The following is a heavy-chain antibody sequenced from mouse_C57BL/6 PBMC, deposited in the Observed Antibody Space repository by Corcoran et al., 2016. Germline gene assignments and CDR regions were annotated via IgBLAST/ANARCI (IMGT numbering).Heavy chain of an antibody. CDR1: GYTFTDYN. V-gene: IGHV1-18*01. Sequence: EVQLQQSGPELVKPGASVKIPCKASGYTFTDYNMDWVKQSHGKSLEWIGDINPNNGGTIYNQKFKGKTTLTVDKSSSTAYMELRSLTSEDTAVYYCARNYYGSYWYFDVWGTGTTVTVSS. CDR2: INPNNGGT. D-gene: IGHD1-1*01. J-gene: IGHJ1*03. CDR3: ARNYYGSYWYFDV.